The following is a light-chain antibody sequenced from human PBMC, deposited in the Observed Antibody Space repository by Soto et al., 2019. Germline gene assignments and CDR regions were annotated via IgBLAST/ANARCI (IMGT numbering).Light chain of an antibody. Sequence: EIVMTQSPATLSVSPGERATLSCRASQSVSSNLAWYQQKPGQAPRLLIYGASTRATGIPARFSGSGSGTDFTLTISSLEPEDFEVYYCQQYGSSPWTSGQGTKVDIK. V-gene: IGKV3-15*01. CDR3: QQYGSSPWT. CDR2: GAS. J-gene: IGKJ1*01. CDR1: QSVSSN.